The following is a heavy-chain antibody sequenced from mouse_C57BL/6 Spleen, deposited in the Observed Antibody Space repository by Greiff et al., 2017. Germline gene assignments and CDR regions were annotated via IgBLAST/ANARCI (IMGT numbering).Heavy chain of an antibody. J-gene: IGHJ1*03. Sequence: EVHLVESGGGLVQPGGSMKLSCVASGFTFSNYWMNWVRQSPEKGLEWVAQIRLKSDNYATHYAESVKGRFTISRDDSKSSVYLQMNNLRAEDTGIYYCTGGRWLLWYFDVWGTGTTVTVSS. V-gene: IGHV6-3*01. CDR1: GFTFSNYW. D-gene: IGHD2-3*01. CDR3: TGGRWLLWYFDV. CDR2: IRLKSDNYAT.